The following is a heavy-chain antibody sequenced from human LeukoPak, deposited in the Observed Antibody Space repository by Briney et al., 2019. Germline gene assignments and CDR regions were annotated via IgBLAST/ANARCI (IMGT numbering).Heavy chain of an antibody. Sequence: SGGSLRLSCVASGFTFRYYAMTWVPQAPGKGLEWVSGISGSGDTIYYAASVKGRFAISRDDSKNTLYLQMDSLRAEDAALYYCAKDLYSSGLYYFDYWGQGTLVTVSS. CDR3: AKDLYSSGLYYFDY. D-gene: IGHD6-19*01. CDR1: GFTFRYYA. V-gene: IGHV3-23*01. J-gene: IGHJ4*02. CDR2: ISGSGDTI.